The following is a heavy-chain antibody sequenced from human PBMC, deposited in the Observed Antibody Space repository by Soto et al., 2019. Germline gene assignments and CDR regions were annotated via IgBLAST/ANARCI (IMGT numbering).Heavy chain of an antibody. CDR2: IIPIFGTA. CDR3: ARGFFRYYSYGMDV. Sequence: ASVKVSCKASGGTFSSYAISWVRQAPGQGLEWMGGIIPIFGTANYAQKFQGRVTITADESTSTAYMELSSLRSEDTAVYYCARGFFRYYSYGMDVWGQGTTVTVSS. CDR1: GGTFSSYA. V-gene: IGHV1-69*13. J-gene: IGHJ6*02.